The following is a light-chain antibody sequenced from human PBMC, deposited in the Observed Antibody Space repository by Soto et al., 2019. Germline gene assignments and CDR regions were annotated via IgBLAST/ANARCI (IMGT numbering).Light chain of an antibody. CDR2: GAS. J-gene: IGKJ3*01. CDR1: QSVSSSY. Sequence: EIVSTQSPGTLPLSPGERATLSCRASQSVSSSYLAWYQQKPGQAPRLLIYGASSRATGIPDRFSGSGSGTDFTLTISRLEPEDFAVYYCQQYGSSLLTFGPGT. V-gene: IGKV3-20*01. CDR3: QQYGSSLLT.